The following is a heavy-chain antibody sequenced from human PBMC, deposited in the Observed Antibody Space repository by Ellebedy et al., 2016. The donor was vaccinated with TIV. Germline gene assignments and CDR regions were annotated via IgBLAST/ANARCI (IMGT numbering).Heavy chain of an antibody. D-gene: IGHD3-10*01. CDR2: ISYEGSTK. J-gene: IGHJ6*02. Sequence: PGGSLRLSCEASGFTFSSYGMHRVPQAPGTRLEWVAVISYEGSTKYYADSVKGRFNISRENSKNTLYLQMNSLRAEDTALYYCAKDRGARKYYDYSMDVWGQGTTVTVSS. CDR1: GFTFSSYG. CDR3: AKDRGARKYYDYSMDV. V-gene: IGHV3-30*18.